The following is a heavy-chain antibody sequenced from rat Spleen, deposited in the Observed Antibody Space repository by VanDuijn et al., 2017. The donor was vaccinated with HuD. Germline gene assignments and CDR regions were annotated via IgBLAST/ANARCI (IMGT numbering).Heavy chain of an antibody. V-gene: IGHV5-27*01. J-gene: IGHJ3*01. Sequence: EVQLVESGGGLVQPGRSLKLSCAASGFTFSDYGMAWVRQAPTKGLEWVASISTGGGSTYYRDSVKGRFTISRDNAKSTLYLQMDSLRSEDTATYYCTTSTLYNNYDAIWFAYWGQGTLVTVSS. CDR3: TTSTLYNNYDAIWFAY. CDR2: ISTGGGST. D-gene: IGHD1-10*01. CDR1: GFTFSDYG.